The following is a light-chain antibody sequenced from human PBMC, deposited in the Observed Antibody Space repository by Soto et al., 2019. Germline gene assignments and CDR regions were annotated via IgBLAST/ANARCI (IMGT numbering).Light chain of an antibody. Sequence: QSVLTQPPSVSAAPGQNVTISCSGSTSNIGVNYVSWYLQLPGTAPKLLIHDDNKRPSGIPDRFSASKSGTSATLDITGLQTGDEAQYYCATWDSSLSPYCVFGGGTKLTVL. CDR3: ATWDSSLSPYCV. CDR1: TSNIGVNY. V-gene: IGLV1-51*01. J-gene: IGLJ3*02. CDR2: DDN.